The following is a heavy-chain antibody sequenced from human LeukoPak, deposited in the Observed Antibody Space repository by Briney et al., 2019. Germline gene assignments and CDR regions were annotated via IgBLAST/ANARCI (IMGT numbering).Heavy chain of an antibody. CDR3: VKDTRPASY. CDR1: GFTFTDHY. J-gene: IGHJ4*02. V-gene: IGHV3-11*06. CDR2: ISPSTNDI. D-gene: IGHD2-15*01. Sequence: PGGSLRLSCLASGFTFTDHYMTWIRQAPGRGLECLAYISPSTNDIKYADSVKGRFTISRDNAKNSLYLQMNSLAAEDTAVYYCVKDTRPASYWGQGALVTVSS.